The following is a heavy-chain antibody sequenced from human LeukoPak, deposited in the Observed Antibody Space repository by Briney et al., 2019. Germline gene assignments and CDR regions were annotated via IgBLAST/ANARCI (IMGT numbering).Heavy chain of an antibody. CDR3: ARRTTMTAGAY. CDR2: IYSGGST. V-gene: IGHV3-53*01. J-gene: IGHJ4*02. CDR1: GFTVSSNH. Sequence: PRGSLRLSCAASGFTVSSNHMTWVRQAPGKGLEWVSLIYSGGSTHYADSVKGRFTISRDNSKNTSYLQMNSLRAEDTAVYYCARRTTMTAGAYWGQGTLVTVSS. D-gene: IGHD4-17*01.